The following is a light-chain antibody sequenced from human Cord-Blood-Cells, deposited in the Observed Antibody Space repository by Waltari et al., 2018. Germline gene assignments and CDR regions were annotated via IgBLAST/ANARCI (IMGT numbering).Light chain of an antibody. CDR1: SSDVGGYNY. CDR2: VVS. V-gene: IGLV2-14*01. CDR3: SSYTSSSTLV. J-gene: IGLJ3*02. Sequence: QSALTQPASVSGSPGQSITISCTGTSSDVGGYNYVSWYQQHPGKAPKLMIYVVSNRPSGVSNRFTGSKSGKTASLTISGLQAEDEADYYCSSYTSSSTLVFGEGTKLTVL.